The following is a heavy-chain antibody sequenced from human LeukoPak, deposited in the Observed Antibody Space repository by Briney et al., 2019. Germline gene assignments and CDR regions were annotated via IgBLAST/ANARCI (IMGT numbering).Heavy chain of an antibody. CDR2: TYYRSKWYN. D-gene: IGHD5-12*01. V-gene: IGHV6-1*01. J-gene: IGHJ3*02. Sequence: SQTLSLTCAISGDSVSNNSAAWNWIRQSPSRGVEWLGRTYYRSKWYNDYAVSVKSRITIDPDTSKNQFSLQLNSVTPEDTAVYYCARGLDSGYDIKAFAIWGQGTMVTVSS. CDR3: ARGLDSGYDIKAFAI. CDR1: GDSVSNNSAA.